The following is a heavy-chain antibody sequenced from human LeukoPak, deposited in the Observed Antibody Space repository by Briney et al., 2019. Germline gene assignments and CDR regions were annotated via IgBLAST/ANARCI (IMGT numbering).Heavy chain of an antibody. Sequence: SGGSLRLSCAASGFTFSSYGMHWVRQAPGKGLEWVAFIRYDGSNKYYADSVKGRFTISRDNSKNTLYLQMNSLRAEDTAEYYCARDEYLWSGYYPNQVFDYWGQGTLVTVSS. CDR3: ARDEYLWSGYYPNQVFDY. J-gene: IGHJ4*02. D-gene: IGHD3-3*01. V-gene: IGHV3-30*02. CDR1: GFTFSSYG. CDR2: IRYDGSNK.